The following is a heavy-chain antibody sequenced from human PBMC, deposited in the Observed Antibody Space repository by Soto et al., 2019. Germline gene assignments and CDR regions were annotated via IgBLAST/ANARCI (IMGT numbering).Heavy chain of an antibody. CDR3: ARASAVAWFGELKPHYYYMDV. CDR2: ISAYNGNT. Sequence: ASVKVSCKASGYTFTSYGISWVRQAPGQGLEWMGWISAYNGNTNYAQKLQGRVTMTTDTSTSTAYMELRSLRSDDTAVYYCARASAVAWFGELKPHYYYMDVWGKGTTVTVSS. CDR1: GYTFTSYG. J-gene: IGHJ6*03. V-gene: IGHV1-18*01. D-gene: IGHD3-10*01.